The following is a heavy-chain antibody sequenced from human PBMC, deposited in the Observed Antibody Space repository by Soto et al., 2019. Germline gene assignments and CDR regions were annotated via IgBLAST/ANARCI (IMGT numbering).Heavy chain of an antibody. Sequence: QVQLQESGPGLVKPSQTLSLTCTVSGAPISSGDYYWSWIRQPPGKGLEWIGYIYYSGTTYYSPSLKSRVTMSVDTSKNQFSLKLSSVTAADTAVYYCARAPYRGTNSRGALDMWGQGTMVTVSS. V-gene: IGHV4-30-4*01. CDR2: IYYSGTT. D-gene: IGHD2-8*01. CDR3: ARAPYRGTNSRGALDM. CDR1: GAPISSGDYY. J-gene: IGHJ3*02.